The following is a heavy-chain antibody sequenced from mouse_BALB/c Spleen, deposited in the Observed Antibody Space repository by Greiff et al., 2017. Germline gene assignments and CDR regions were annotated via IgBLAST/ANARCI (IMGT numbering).Heavy chain of an antibody. CDR1: GYTFTSYV. V-gene: IGHV1-14*01. D-gene: IGHD1-1*01. CDR3: ARGDYYGSSPFDY. J-gene: IGHJ2*01. Sequence: EVQVVESGPELVKPGASVKMSCKASGYTFTSYVMHWVKQKPGQGLEWIGYINPYNDGTKYNEKFKGKATLTSDKSSSTAYMELSSLTSEDSAVYYCARGDYYGSSPFDYWGQGTTLTVSS. CDR2: INPYNDGT.